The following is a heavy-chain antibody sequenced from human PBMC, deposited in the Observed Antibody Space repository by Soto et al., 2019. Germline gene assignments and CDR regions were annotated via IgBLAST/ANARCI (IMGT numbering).Heavy chain of an antibody. Sequence: HPGGSLRLSCAASGFTVSSNYMSWVRQAPGKGLEWVSVIYSGGSTYYADSVKGRFTISRDNSKNTLYLQMNSLRAEDTAVYYCARLKGSRGPAFDYWGQGTLVTVSS. J-gene: IGHJ4*02. CDR1: GFTVSSNY. CDR2: IYSGGST. V-gene: IGHV3-53*01. CDR3: ARLKGSRGPAFDY. D-gene: IGHD6-13*01.